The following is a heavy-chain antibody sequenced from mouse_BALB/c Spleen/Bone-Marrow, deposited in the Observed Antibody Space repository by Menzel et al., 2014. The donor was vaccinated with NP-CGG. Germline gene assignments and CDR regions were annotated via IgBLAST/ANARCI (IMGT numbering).Heavy chain of an antibody. CDR2: IYPSDSYT. J-gene: IGHJ2*01. Sequence: QVQLQQSGAELVRPGASVKLSCKASGYTFTSYWINWVKQRPGQGLEWIGNIYPSDSYTNYNQKFKDKATLTVDKSSSTAYMQLSSPTSEDSAVYYCTRSYVSSYEYYFDCWGQGTTLTVSS. D-gene: IGHD1-1*01. CDR3: TRSYVSSYEYYFDC. V-gene: IGHV1-69*02. CDR1: GYTFTSYW.